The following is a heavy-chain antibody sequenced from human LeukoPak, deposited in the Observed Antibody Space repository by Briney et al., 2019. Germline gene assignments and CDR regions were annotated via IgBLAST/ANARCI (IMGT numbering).Heavy chain of an antibody. CDR1: GGSFSGYY. CDR2: INHSGST. Sequence: PSETLSLTCAVYGGSFSGYYWSWIRQPPGKGLEWIGEINHSGSTNYNPSLKSRVTISVDTSKNQFSLKLSSVTAADTAVYYCARAVDTAMVTGIDYWGQGTLVTVSS. CDR3: ARAVDTAMVTGIDY. V-gene: IGHV4-34*01. J-gene: IGHJ4*02. D-gene: IGHD5-18*01.